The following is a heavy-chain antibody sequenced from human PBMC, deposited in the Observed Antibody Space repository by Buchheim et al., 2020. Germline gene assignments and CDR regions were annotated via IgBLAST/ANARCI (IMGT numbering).Heavy chain of an antibody. D-gene: IGHD3-22*01. V-gene: IGHV3-48*03. CDR1: GFTFSSYE. J-gene: IGHJ2*01. CDR3: AREEGYYYDTTGYNPP. Sequence: EVQLVESGGGLVQPGGSLRLSCAASGFTFSSYEMNWVRQAPGKGLEWVSYISSSGNTIYYADSVKGRFTISRDNAKNSLYLQMNSLRAEDTAVYYWAREEGYYYDTTGYNPPRGRGTL. CDR2: ISSSGNTI.